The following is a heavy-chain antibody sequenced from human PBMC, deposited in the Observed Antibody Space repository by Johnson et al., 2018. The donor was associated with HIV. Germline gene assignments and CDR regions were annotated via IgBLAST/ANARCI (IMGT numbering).Heavy chain of an antibody. Sequence: QVQLVASGGGMVQPGGSLRLSCAASAFTFSSYAMHWVRQAPGKGLEWVALISYDGSNKYYADSVKGRFTISRDNAKNSLYLQMNSLRADDTAVYYCARGALGDWVDAFDIWGQGTMGTVSS. CDR1: AFTFSSYA. CDR3: ARGALGDWVDAFDI. V-gene: IGHV3-30-3*01. J-gene: IGHJ3*02. CDR2: ISYDGSNK. D-gene: IGHD3-16*01.